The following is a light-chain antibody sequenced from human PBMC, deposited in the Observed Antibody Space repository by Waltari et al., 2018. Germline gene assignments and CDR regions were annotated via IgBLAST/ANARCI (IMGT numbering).Light chain of an antibody. J-gene: IGKJ2*01. V-gene: IGKV3-15*01. CDR3: QQYYSTPYT. Sequence: EVVLTQSPATLSVSPGERATLSCRASQSVNYYLAWYQQKDGQAPRLLIYGASTRATGIPARFSGSGSGTEFTLTISSLQAEDVAVYYCQQYYSTPYTFGQGTKLEIK. CDR2: GAS. CDR1: QSVNYY.